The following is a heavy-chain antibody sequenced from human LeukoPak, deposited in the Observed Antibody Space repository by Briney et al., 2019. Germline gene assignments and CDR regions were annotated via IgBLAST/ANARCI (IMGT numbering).Heavy chain of an antibody. CDR1: GCTFTGYY. V-gene: IGHV1-2*06. J-gene: IGHJ6*03. D-gene: IGHD2-15*01. CDR2: INPNSGGT. Sequence: ASVKVSCKASGCTFTGYYMHWVRQAPGQGLEWMGRINPNSGGTNYAQKFQGRVTMTRDTSISTAYMELSRLRSDDTAVYYCARDFPRWYYYYMDVWGKGTTVTVSS. CDR3: ARDFPRWYYYYMDV.